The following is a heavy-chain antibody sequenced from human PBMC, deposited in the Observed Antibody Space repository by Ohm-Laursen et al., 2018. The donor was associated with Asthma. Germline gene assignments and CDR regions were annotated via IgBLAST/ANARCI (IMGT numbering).Heavy chain of an antibody. Sequence: SQTLSLTCTVSGGSISSGGYYWSWIRQHPGKGLEWIGYIYYSGSTYYNPSLKSRVTISVDTSKNQFSLKLSSVTAADTAVYYCAGGGNYYDSSGYNLDAFDIWGQGTMVTVSS. J-gene: IGHJ3*02. D-gene: IGHD3-22*01. CDR1: GGSISSGGYY. CDR3: AGGGNYYDSSGYNLDAFDI. V-gene: IGHV4-31*03. CDR2: IYYSGST.